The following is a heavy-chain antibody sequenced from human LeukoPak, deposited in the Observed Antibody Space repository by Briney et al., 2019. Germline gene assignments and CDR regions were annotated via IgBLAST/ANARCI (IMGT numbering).Heavy chain of an antibody. J-gene: IGHJ4*02. CDR1: GFTFSSYP. V-gene: IGHV3-23*01. D-gene: IGHD5-18*01. Sequence: GGSLRLSCTASGFTFSSYPMYWVRQAPGKGLGWVSAITGGGESTYYAESMKGRFTLSRDNSKNTLYLQMNSLRAEDAAVYYCASSRVYGYHDYWGQGTLVTVSS. CDR3: ASSRVYGYHDY. CDR2: ITGGGEST.